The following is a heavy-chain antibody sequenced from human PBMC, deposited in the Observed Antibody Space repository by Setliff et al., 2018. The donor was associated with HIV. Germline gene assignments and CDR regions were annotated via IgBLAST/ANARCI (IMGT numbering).Heavy chain of an antibody. D-gene: IGHD3-3*01. CDR1: GAPTNRDNYF. V-gene: IGHV4-39*01. Sequence: ETLSLTCSVTGAPTNRDNYFWGWIRQPPGKGLEWIANIHSPGIVYYNPSLRSRVTISVDTSQSRFSLELTSGTAADTAVYYCVRPAFGIGGGADFDSWGQGTLVTVSS. CDR3: VRPAFGIGGGADFDS. J-gene: IGHJ4*02. CDR2: IHSPGIV.